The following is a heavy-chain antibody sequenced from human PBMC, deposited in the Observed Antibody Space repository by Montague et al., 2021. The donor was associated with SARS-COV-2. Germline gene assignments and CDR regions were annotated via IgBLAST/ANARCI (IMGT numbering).Heavy chain of an antibody. J-gene: IGHJ3*02. D-gene: IGHD3-3*01. Sequence: SETLSLTCAVYGGSFSGYYWSWIRQPPGKGLEWIGEINHRGSTNYNPSLKSRVIISVDTAKNQFSLKLSSVTAADTAVYYCASGTGAGPITLFGVIISGHVFDIWGQGTMVTVSS. CDR3: ASGTGAGPITLFGVIISGHVFDI. V-gene: IGHV4-34*01. CDR2: INHRGST. CDR1: GGSFSGYY.